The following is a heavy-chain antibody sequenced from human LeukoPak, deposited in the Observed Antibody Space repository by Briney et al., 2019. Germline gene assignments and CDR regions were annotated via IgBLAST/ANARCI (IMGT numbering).Heavy chain of an antibody. J-gene: IGHJ4*02. Sequence: GGSLRLSCTASGFRFSSYDMHWVRQAPGKGLEWVSFIRYDGSKTFYADSVKGRFTISRDNSKNTLYLQMNSLRAEDTAVYYCARAQTYYDFWSGSHQLNYFDYWGQGTLVTVSS. CDR2: IRYDGSKT. CDR1: GFRFSSYD. D-gene: IGHD3-3*01. CDR3: ARAQTYYDFWSGSHQLNYFDY. V-gene: IGHV3-30*02.